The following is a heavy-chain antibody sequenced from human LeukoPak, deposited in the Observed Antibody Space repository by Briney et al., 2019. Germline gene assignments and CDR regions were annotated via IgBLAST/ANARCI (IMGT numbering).Heavy chain of an antibody. D-gene: IGHD2-8*01. V-gene: IGHV1-18*01. CDR1: DYTFINYG. J-gene: IGHJ4*02. CDR2: MSAYNGNT. Sequence: ASVKVSCKASDYTFINYGISWVRQAPGQGLEWMGWMSAYNGNTYYAQKFQGRVTVTTDTSTSTAYMDLRSLRSDDTAVYYCARTNLDCKNGVCYDYWGQGTPVTVSS. CDR3: ARTNLDCKNGVCYDY.